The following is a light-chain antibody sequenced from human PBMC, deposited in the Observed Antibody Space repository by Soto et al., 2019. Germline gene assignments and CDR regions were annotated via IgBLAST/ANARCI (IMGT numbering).Light chain of an antibody. CDR1: HSVNSH. V-gene: IGKV3-15*01. CDR2: GAS. J-gene: IGKJ5*01. Sequence: MMMTQSPATLSVSPGERVTLSCRTSHSVNSHVAWYQQKPGQAPRLLLYGASTRATGIPVRFSGNGFGTEFTLTISSLQSEDFAVYYCQQYKNWPLFGQGTRLDIK. CDR3: QQYKNWPL.